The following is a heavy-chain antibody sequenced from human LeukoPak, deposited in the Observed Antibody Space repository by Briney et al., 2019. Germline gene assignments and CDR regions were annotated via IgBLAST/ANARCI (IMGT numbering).Heavy chain of an antibody. CDR1: GFSFISYG. D-gene: IGHD4-17*01. CDR2: ISDDGRNK. Sequence: GGSLRLSCAASGFSFISYGMHWVRQAPGKGLEWVGVISDDGRNKKYAGSVKGRFTISRDNSKDTLYLQMNSLRDEDKAVYYCAKRPSDYGDYVTYFAYWGQGTLVTVSS. CDR3: AKRPSDYGDYVTYFAY. V-gene: IGHV3-30*18. J-gene: IGHJ4*02.